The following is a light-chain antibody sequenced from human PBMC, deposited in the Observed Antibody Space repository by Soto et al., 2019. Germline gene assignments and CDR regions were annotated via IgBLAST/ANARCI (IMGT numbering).Light chain of an antibody. J-gene: IGKJ1*01. CDR2: KAS. CDR1: QSISGW. CDR3: QQYNSFPWT. Sequence: DIQRTQSPFTLSASVGDSVTITCRASQSISGWLAWYQQKPGKAPKLLIYKASSLASGVPSRFSGSGSGTDFTLTISSLQPDDFASYYCQQYNSFPWTFGQGAKVEIK. V-gene: IGKV1-5*03.